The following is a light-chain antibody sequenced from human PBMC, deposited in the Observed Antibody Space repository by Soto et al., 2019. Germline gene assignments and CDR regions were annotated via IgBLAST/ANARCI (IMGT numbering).Light chain of an antibody. V-gene: IGLV2-14*01. CDR1: SSDVGGYNY. CDR3: NSYTGKYTGV. Sequence: QSALTQPASVSGSPGQSITISCTGTSSDVGGYNYVSWYQQHPGKAPKLIIYELTKRPSGVSNRFSGSKSGNTASLTISGLQAEDEADCYCNSYTGKYTGVFGTGTKLTVL. J-gene: IGLJ1*01. CDR2: ELT.